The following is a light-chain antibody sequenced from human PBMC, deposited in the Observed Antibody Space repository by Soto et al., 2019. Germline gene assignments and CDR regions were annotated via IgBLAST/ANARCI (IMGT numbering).Light chain of an antibody. CDR3: SSYTISTTYV. CDR2: DVS. Sequence: QSMLTQPASVSGSPGQSITISCTGTSSDVGAYNYVSWYQHHPGKAPKLMIYDVSNRPSGISNRFSGSKSGNTASLTISGLQAEDEADYYCSSYTISTTYVFGTGTKLTVL. V-gene: IGLV2-14*03. CDR1: SSDVGAYNY. J-gene: IGLJ1*01.